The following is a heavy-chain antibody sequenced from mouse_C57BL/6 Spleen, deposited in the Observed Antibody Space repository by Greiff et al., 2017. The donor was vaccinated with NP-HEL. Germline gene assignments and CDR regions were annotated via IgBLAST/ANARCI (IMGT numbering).Heavy chain of an antibody. CDR2: ISDGGSYT. J-gene: IGHJ1*03. CDR3: AREDYGSSRRYFDV. Sequence: EVQGVESGGGLVKPGGSLKLSCAASGFTFSSYAMSWVRQTPEKRLEWVATISDGGSYTYYPDNVQGRFTISRDNAKNNLYLQMSHLKSEDTAMYYCAREDYGSSRRYFDVWGTGTTVTVSS. D-gene: IGHD1-1*01. V-gene: IGHV5-4*01. CDR1: GFTFSSYA.